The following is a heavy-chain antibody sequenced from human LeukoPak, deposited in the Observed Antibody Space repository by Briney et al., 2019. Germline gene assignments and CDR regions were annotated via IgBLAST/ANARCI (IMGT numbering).Heavy chain of an antibody. J-gene: IGHJ6*02. CDR3: ARVSDYYYGMDV. CDR2: IYYSGST. Sequence: SETLSLTCTVSGGSISSYYWSWIRQPPGKGLEWIGYIYYSGSTNYNPSLKSRVTISVDTSKNQFSLKLSSVTAADTAVYYCARVSDYYYGMDVWGQGTTVTVSS. V-gene: IGHV4-59*01. CDR1: GGSISSYY.